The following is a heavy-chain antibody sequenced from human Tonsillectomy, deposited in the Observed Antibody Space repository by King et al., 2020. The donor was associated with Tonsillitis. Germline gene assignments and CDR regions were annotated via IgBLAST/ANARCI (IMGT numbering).Heavy chain of an antibody. Sequence: VQLVESGGGVDQPGRSLRLSCTASGFPLSSYGMHWVRQAPGKGLEWVAVMSDDGSNKDYADSVKGRFTISRDTSKNMLYLQMHSLRAEDTAVYYCAKDSSGGGDYWGQGTLVTVSS. CDR3: AKDSSGGGDY. CDR2: MSDDGSNK. D-gene: IGHD2-15*01. CDR1: GFPLSSYG. V-gene: IGHV3-30-3*01. J-gene: IGHJ4*02.